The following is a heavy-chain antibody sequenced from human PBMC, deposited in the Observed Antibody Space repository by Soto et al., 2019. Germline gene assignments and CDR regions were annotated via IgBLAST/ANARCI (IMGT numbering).Heavy chain of an antibody. CDR1: GCSFSNYA. Sequence: PGGSRRRSWAAAGCSFSNYAMSGVRQAPGKGLEWVSLISATGGGTYYADSVKGRFTISRDNSHNTLYLQVHSLTAEDTAVYYCAKDRRAGGNSAFYFDFWRQGAQVTVFS. J-gene: IGHJ4*02. CDR3: AKDRRAGGNSAFYFDF. CDR2: ISATGGGT. V-gene: IGHV3-23*01. D-gene: IGHD1-1*01.